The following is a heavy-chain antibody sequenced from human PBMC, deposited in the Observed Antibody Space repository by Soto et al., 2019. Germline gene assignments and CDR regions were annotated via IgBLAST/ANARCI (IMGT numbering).Heavy chain of an antibody. CDR1: GFSFTSNH. CDR2: INPSLGRA. V-gene: IGHV1-46*01. J-gene: IGHJ4*02. Sequence: ASVKVSCKASGFSFTSNHIHWVRQAPGQGLEWMGVINPSLGRANYAQKFQGRVAMTWDTSTTTVYMELSGLRSDDTAVYYCARAPYSSTSFFFDYWGQGALVTVSS. CDR3: ARAPYSSTSFFFDY. D-gene: IGHD6-6*01.